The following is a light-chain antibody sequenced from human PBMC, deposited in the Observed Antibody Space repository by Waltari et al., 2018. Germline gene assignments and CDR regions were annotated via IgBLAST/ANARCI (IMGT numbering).Light chain of an antibody. CDR3: QHYVRLPAT. Sequence: EIVMTQSPGLLSLSPGERAPFSCRASQSGSRALAWYQQKPGQAPRLLIYGASSRAAGIPDRFSGGGSGTDFSLTISRLEPEDFAVYYCQHYVRLPATFGQGTKVEIK. CDR1: QSGSRA. CDR2: GAS. J-gene: IGKJ1*01. V-gene: IGKV3-20*01.